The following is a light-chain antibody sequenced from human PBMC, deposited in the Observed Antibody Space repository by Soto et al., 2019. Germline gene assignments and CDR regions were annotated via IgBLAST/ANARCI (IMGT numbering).Light chain of an antibody. J-gene: IGLJ2*01. V-gene: IGLV2-23*01. Sequence: QSALTQPASVSGSPGQSITISCTGTSSDVGSYNLVSRYQQHPGKAPKLMIYEGSKRPSGVSNRFSGSKSGNTASLTISGLQAEDEADYYCCSYAGSSTLVFGGGTQLTVL. CDR1: SSDVGSYNL. CDR2: EGS. CDR3: CSYAGSSTLV.